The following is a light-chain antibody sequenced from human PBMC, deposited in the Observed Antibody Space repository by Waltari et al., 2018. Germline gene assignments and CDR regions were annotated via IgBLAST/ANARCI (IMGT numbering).Light chain of an antibody. CDR3: QQHGTSPYT. J-gene: IGKJ2*01. CDR2: AAS. Sequence: DIVLTQPPGTLSLSPGETATLSCRASQSVSSNYLAWYQQKPGQAPSLLIYAASSRATGVPDRISGSGSGTDFTLTLSRLEPEDFAVYYCQQHGTSPYTFGQGTKLQIK. V-gene: IGKV3-20*01. CDR1: QSVSSNY.